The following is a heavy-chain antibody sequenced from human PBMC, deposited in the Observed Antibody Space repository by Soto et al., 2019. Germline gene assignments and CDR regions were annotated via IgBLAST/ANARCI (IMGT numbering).Heavy chain of an antibody. D-gene: IGHD3-9*01. CDR2: INPGGGST. Sequence: ASVKVSCKASGYTFTSYYMHWVRQAPGQGLEWMGIINPGGGSTSYAQKFQGRVPMTRDTSTSTVYMELSSLRSEDTAVYYCARNIRRYYDILTGYSPGQSWGQGTLVTVSS. CDR3: ARNIRRYYDILTGYSPGQS. CDR1: GYTFTSYY. J-gene: IGHJ4*02. V-gene: IGHV1-46*03.